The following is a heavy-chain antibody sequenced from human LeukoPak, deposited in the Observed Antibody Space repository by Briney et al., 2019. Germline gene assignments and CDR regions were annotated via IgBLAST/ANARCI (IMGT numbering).Heavy chain of an antibody. CDR2: MYHRGST. V-gene: IGHV4-38-2*01. CDR1: GYSISSGYY. D-gene: IGHD6-13*01. J-gene: IGHJ4*02. CDR3: ARPNSSSWYYFDN. Sequence: SETLSLTCAVSGYSISSGYYWGWIRPPPGKGLEWIGIMYHRGSTYYNPSLKSRVTITVDTSKNQFSLKLSSVTAADTAVYYCARPNSSSWYYFDNWGQGTLVTVSS.